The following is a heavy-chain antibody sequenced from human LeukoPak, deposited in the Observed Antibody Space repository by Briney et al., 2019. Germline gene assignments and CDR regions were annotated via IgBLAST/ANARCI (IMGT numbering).Heavy chain of an antibody. CDR1: GGSISSYY. CDR2: IYYSGST. CDR3: ARWVGSGSYYNEYYFDY. J-gene: IGHJ4*02. Sequence: TSETLSFTCTVSGGSISSYYWSWIRQPPGKGLEWIGYIYYSGSTNYNPSLKSRVTISVDTSKNQFSLKLSSVTAADTAVYYCARWVGSGSYYNEYYFDYWGQGTLVTVSS. D-gene: IGHD3-10*01. V-gene: IGHV4-59*01.